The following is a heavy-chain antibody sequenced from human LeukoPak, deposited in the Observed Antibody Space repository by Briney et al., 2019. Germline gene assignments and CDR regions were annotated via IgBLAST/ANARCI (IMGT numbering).Heavy chain of an antibody. Sequence: GGSLRLSCAASGFTFSSYAMSWVRQAPGKGLEWVSAISGSGGSTYYADSVEGRFTISRDNSKNTLYLQMNGLRAEDSAVYYCAKDHHLYPTTSFDYWGQGTLVTVSS. CDR3: AKDHHLYPTTSFDY. CDR2: ISGSGGST. CDR1: GFTFSSYA. V-gene: IGHV3-23*01. J-gene: IGHJ4*02. D-gene: IGHD3-16*01.